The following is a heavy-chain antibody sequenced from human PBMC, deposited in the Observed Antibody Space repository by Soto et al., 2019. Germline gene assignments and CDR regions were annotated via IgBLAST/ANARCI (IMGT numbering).Heavy chain of an antibody. CDR2: INDNGGST. J-gene: IGHJ4*02. CDR3: AKDLPVWSIVYYFVH. V-gene: IGHV3-23*01. Sequence: EVELLESGGGSVQPGGSLRLSCAASGFIFSSYAMSWVRQAPGKGLEWVAAINDNGGSTYYADSVKGRFTISRDNSENTLHQQMDSLRAEDTAVYYCAKDLPVWSIVYYFVHWGQGNLVTVSS. CDR1: GFIFSSYA. D-gene: IGHD3-10*01.